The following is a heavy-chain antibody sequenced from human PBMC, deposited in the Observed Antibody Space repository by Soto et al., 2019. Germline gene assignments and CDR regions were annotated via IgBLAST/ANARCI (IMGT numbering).Heavy chain of an antibody. Sequence: SVKVSCKASGGTFSSYAISWVRQAPGQGLEWMGGIIPIFGTANYAQKFQGRVTITADESTSTAYMELSSLRSEDTAVYYCARDPEVATRYNWFDPWGQGTLVTVSS. CDR2: IIPIFGTA. J-gene: IGHJ5*02. D-gene: IGHD5-12*01. CDR1: GGTFSSYA. V-gene: IGHV1-69*13. CDR3: ARDPEVATRYNWFDP.